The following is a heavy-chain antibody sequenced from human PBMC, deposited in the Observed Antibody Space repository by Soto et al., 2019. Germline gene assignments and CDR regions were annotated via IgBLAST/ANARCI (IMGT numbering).Heavy chain of an antibody. J-gene: IGHJ5*02. Sequence: GASVKVSCKASGYTFISYGISWVRQAPGQGLEWMGWVSAYNGNTNYAQKFQGRVTMTTDTATHTAYMELRSLRSDDTAVYYCARVPFYDSSGYYSWFGPWGQGTLVTVSS. CDR2: VSAYNGNT. CDR3: ARVPFYDSSGYYSWFGP. V-gene: IGHV1-18*01. D-gene: IGHD3-22*01. CDR1: GYTFISYG.